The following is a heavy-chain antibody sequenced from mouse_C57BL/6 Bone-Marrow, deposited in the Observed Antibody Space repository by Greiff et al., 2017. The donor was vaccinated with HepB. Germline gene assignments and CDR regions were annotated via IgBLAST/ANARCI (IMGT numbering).Heavy chain of an antibody. CDR1: GYTFTDHT. V-gene: IGHV1-78*01. CDR2: IYPRDGST. J-gene: IGHJ4*01. D-gene: IGHD2-4*01. CDR3: AKPPDDYDVGFYAMDY. Sequence: VQRVESDAELVKPGASVKISCKVSGYTFTDHTIHWMKQRPEQGLEWIGYIYPRDGSTKYNEKFKGKATLTADKSSSTAYMQLNSLTSEDSAVYFCAKPPDDYDVGFYAMDYWGQGTSVTVSS.